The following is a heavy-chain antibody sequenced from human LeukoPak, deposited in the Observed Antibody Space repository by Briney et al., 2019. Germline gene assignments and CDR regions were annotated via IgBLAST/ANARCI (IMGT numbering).Heavy chain of an antibody. D-gene: IGHD5-12*01. V-gene: IGHV3-30*03. CDR2: ISYDGSNK. CDR3: ARPPRGYSGYDGTGLDY. CDR1: GFTFSSYG. J-gene: IGHJ4*02. Sequence: GRSLRLSCAASGFTFSSYGMHWVRQAPGKGLEWVAVISYDGSNKYYADSVKGRFTISRDNSKNTPYLQMNSLRAEDTAVYYCARPPRGYSGYDGTGLDYWGQGTLVTVSS.